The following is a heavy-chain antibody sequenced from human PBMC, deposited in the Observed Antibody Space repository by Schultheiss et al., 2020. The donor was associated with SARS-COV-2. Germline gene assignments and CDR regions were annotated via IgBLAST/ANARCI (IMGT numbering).Heavy chain of an antibody. CDR2: IYSGGST. CDR3: AKEHGDLAWYFDL. D-gene: IGHD4-17*01. J-gene: IGHJ2*01. V-gene: IGHV3-66*02. Sequence: GGSLRISCAASGFTVSSNYMSWVRQAPGKGLEWVSVIYSGGSTYYADSVKGRFTISRDNSKNTLYLQMNSLRAEDTAVYYCAKEHGDLAWYFDLWGRGTLVTVSS. CDR1: GFTVSSNY.